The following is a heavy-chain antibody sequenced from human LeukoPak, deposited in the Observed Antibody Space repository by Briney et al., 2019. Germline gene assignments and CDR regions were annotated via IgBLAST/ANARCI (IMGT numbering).Heavy chain of an antibody. CDR3: VRDLGTTGYDLLDP. J-gene: IGHJ5*02. CDR2: INQDGSEK. D-gene: IGHD5-12*01. CDR1: KFTFSNYW. V-gene: IGHV3-7*01. Sequence: GGSLRLSCAASKFTFSNYWMTWVRQGPGKGLEWVANINQDGSEKYYVDSVKGRFTISSDNDKTSLYLQMNSLGAEDTAVYYCVRDLGTTGYDLLDPWGQGTLVTVSS.